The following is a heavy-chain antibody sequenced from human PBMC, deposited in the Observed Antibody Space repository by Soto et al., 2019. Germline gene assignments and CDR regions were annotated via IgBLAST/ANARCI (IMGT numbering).Heavy chain of an antibody. CDR2: IYYSGST. D-gene: IGHD3-3*01. V-gene: IGHV4-59*08. CDR3: ARSIFGVVGGYNWFDP. Sequence: SETLSLTCTVSGGSISSYYWSWIRQPPGKGLEWIGYIYYSGSTNYNPSLKSRVTISVDTSKNQFSLKLSSVTAADTAVYYCARSIFGVVGGYNWFDPWGQGTLVTVSS. J-gene: IGHJ5*02. CDR1: GGSISSYY.